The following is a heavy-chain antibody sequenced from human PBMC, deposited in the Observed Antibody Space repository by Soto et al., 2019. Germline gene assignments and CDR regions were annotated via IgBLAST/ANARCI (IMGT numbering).Heavy chain of an antibody. CDR3: ARGSTSRYYYYYYGMDV. D-gene: IGHD2-2*01. V-gene: IGHV1-2*02. J-gene: IGHJ6*02. CDR2: INPNSGGT. CDR1: GYTFTGYY. Sequence: ASVKVSCKAPGYTFTGYYMHWVRQAPGQGLEWMGWINPNSGGTNYAQKFQGRVTMTRDTSISTAYMELSRLRSDDTAVYYCARGSTSRYYYYYYGMDVWGQGTTVTVSS.